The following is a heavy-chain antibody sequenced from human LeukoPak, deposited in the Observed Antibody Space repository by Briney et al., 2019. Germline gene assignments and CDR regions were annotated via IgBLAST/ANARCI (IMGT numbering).Heavy chain of an antibody. J-gene: IGHJ4*02. D-gene: IGHD3-22*01. CDR2: IYYTGST. V-gene: IGHV4-59*01. Sequence: SETLSLTCIVSGGSISSYYWSWIRQPPGKGLEWIGYIYYTGSTNYNPSLKSRVTISVDTSKNQFSLKLSSVSAADTAVYYCARVPYDSSGYPYFDYWGQGTLVTVSS. CDR3: ARVPYDSSGYPYFDY. CDR1: GGSISSYY.